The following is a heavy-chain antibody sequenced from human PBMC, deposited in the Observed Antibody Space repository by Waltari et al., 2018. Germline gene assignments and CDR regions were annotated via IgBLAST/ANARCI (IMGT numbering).Heavy chain of an antibody. V-gene: IGHV3-23*01. CDR2: ISDSGVST. J-gene: IGHJ4*02. D-gene: IGHD3-22*01. CDR1: GFNFISYA. Sequence: EEHLLESGGGLAQPGGSLRLSCAASGFNFISYAMSWVRQAPGKGLEWVSGISDSGVSTKYADSVKGRFTVSRDNSKNTVFLHLNSLRAEDTAIYYCARHLYSIDYLELAKWGQGTLVTVSS. CDR3: ARHLYSIDYLELAK.